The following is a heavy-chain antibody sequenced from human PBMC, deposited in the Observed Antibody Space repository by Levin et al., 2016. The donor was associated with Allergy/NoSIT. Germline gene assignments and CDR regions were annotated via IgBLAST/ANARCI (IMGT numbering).Heavy chain of an antibody. V-gene: IGHV3-30*03. D-gene: IGHD6-13*01. Sequence: WIRQPPGKGLEWVAVISYDGSNKYYADSVKGRFTISRDNSKNTLYLQMNSLRAEDTAVYYCARSSRWYYYYYMDVWGKGTTVTVSS. CDR2: ISYDGSNK. CDR3: ARSSRWYYYYYMDV. J-gene: IGHJ6*03.